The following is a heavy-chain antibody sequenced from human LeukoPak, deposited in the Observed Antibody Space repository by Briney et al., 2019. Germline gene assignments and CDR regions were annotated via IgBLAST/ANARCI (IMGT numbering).Heavy chain of an antibody. J-gene: IGHJ3*02. CDR2: IYYSGST. CDR3: VRDPTTTRGAFDI. CDR1: GGSFSGYY. D-gene: IGHD1-1*01. V-gene: IGHV4-34*09. Sequence: SETLSLTCAVYGGSFSGYYWSWIRQPPGKGLEWIGYIYYSGSTYYNPSLKSRITISVDTSKNQFSLELTSVTAADTAVYYCVRDPTTTRGAFDIWGQGTMVTVSS.